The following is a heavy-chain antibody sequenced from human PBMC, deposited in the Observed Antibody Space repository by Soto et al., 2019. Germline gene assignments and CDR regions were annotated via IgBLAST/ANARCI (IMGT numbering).Heavy chain of an antibody. CDR3: ARGTVVVVVVAATVLNWFDP. CDR2: INHSGST. V-gene: IGHV4-34*01. D-gene: IGHD2-15*01. Sequence: SVTLSLTCAVYGGSFSGYYWSWIRQPPGKGLEWIGEINHSGSTNYNPSLKSRVTISVDTSKNQFSLKLSSVTAADTAVYYCARGTVVVVVVAATVLNWFDPWGQGTLVTSPQ. J-gene: IGHJ5*02. CDR1: GGSFSGYY.